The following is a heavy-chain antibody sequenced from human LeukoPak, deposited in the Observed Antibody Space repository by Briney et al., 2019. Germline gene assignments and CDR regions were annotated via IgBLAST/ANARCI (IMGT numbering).Heavy chain of an antibody. CDR1: GGTSSSYA. D-gene: IGHD6-19*01. CDR3: ARDRAGIAVAGTQNYYYGMDV. V-gene: IGHV1-69*13. Sequence: ASVKVSCKASGGTSSSYAISWVRQAPGQGLEWMGGIIPIFGTANYAQKFQGRVTTTADESTSTAYMELSSLRSEDTAVYYCARDRAGIAVAGTQNYYYGMDVWGQGTTVTVSS. J-gene: IGHJ6*02. CDR2: IIPIFGTA.